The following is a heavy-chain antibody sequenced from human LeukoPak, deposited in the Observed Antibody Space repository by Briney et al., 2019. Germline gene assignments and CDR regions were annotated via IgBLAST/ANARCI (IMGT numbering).Heavy chain of an antibody. V-gene: IGHV4-59*01. CDR1: GGSISSGY. CDR2: IYYSGST. Sequence: SETLSLTCTVSGGSISSGYWNWIRQPPGKGLEWIGYIYYSGSTKYNPSLMSRVTISVDTSKNQFSLKLTSVAAADTAVYYCARGSPLDWYFDLWGRGTLVTVSS. CDR3: ARGSPLDWYFDL. J-gene: IGHJ2*01.